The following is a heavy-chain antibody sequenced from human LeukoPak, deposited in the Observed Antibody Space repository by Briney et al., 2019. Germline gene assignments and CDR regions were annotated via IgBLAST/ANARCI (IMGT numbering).Heavy chain of an antibody. V-gene: IGHV3-30*04. D-gene: IGHD6-13*01. CDR1: GFTFSSYA. CDR2: ISYDGSNK. J-gene: IGHJ6*02. CDR3: ARDGDSSSWYVYYYYGMDV. Sequence: GGSLRLSCAASGFTFSSYAMHWVRQAPGKGLEWVAVISYDGSNKYYADSVKGRFTTSRDNSKNTLYLQMNSLRAEDTAVYYCARDGDSSSWYVYYYYGMDVWGQGTTVTVSS.